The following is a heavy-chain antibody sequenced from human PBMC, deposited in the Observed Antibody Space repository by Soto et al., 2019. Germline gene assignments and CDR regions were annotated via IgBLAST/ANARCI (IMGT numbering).Heavy chain of an antibody. CDR1: GFTFSDYG. J-gene: IGHJ6*02. D-gene: IGHD3-10*01. CDR2: VWYDGSNK. CDR3: ARVRGGIAARYYNLGMDV. V-gene: IGHV3-33*01. Sequence: QVQLVESGGGVVQSGRSLRLSCAASGFTFSDYGMHWVRQAPGKGLEWLAVVWYDGSNKYYEDSVKGRFTISRDNFKNTLHLQMNSLRADDTAVYYCARVRGGIAARYYNLGMDVWGQGTTVTVSS.